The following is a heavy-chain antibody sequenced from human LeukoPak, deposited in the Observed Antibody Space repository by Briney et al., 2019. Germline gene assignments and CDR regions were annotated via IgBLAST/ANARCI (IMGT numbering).Heavy chain of an antibody. CDR3: ARMGQGGVNSNYYFDY. D-gene: IGHD4-11*01. J-gene: IGHJ4*02. Sequence: GGSLRLSCAASGFTFSSYGMHWVRQAPGKGLEWVAFIRYDGSNKYYADSVKGRFTISRDNSKNTLYLQMNSLRAEDTAVYYCARMGQGGVNSNYYFDYWGQGTLVTVSS. V-gene: IGHV3-30*02. CDR1: GFTFSSYG. CDR2: IRYDGSNK.